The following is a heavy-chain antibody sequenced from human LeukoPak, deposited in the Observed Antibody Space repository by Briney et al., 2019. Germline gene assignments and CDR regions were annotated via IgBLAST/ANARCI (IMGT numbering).Heavy chain of an antibody. J-gene: IGHJ4*02. V-gene: IGHV1-69*05. CDR1: GGTFSSYA. D-gene: IGHD5-18*01. CDR3: AREGDTAMADDY. CDR2: IIPIFGTA. Sequence: ASVKVSCKASGGTFSSYAISWVRQAPGQGLEWMGGIIPIFGTANYAQKFQGRVTITMDESTSTAYMELSSLRSEDTAVYYCAREGDTAMADDYWGQGTLVTVSS.